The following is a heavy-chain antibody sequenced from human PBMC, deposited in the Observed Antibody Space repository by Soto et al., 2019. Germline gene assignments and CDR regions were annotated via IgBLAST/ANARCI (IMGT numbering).Heavy chain of an antibody. J-gene: IGHJ6*02. V-gene: IGHV1-69*13. CDR1: GGTFSSYA. D-gene: IGHD3-10*01. Sequence: GASVKVSCKASGGTFSSYAISWVRQAPGQGLEWMGGIIPIFGTANYAQKFQGRVTITADESTSTAYMELSSLRSEDTAVYYCVSRGSGRNYYYYGMDVWGQGTMVTVSS. CDR2: IIPIFGTA. CDR3: VSRGSGRNYYYYGMDV.